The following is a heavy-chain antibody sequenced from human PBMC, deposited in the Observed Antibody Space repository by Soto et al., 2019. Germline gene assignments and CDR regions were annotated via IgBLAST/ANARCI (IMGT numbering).Heavy chain of an antibody. Sequence: SETLSLTCTVSGGSISSGGYYRSWIRQHPGKGLEWIGYIYYSGSTYYNPSLKSRVTISVDTSKNQFSLKLSSVTAADTAVYYCARGGDTAMTMDPYGMDVWGQGTTVTVSS. V-gene: IGHV4-31*03. CDR1: GGSISSGGYY. J-gene: IGHJ6*02. CDR2: IYYSGST. CDR3: ARGGDTAMTMDPYGMDV. D-gene: IGHD5-18*01.